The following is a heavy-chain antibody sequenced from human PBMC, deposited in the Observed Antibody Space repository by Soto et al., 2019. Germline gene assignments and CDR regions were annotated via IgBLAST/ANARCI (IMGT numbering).Heavy chain of an antibody. CDR1: GFTFIIYW. V-gene: IGHV3-74*01. CDR2: INDDGIST. J-gene: IGHJ4*02. CDR3: TRGPRSTSTGTGAF. D-gene: IGHD1-1*01. Sequence: GGSLRLSCAASGFTFIIYWMHWVRQAPGKGPEWVSRINDDGISTNYADSVKGRFTISRDNAKNTLYLQMNALRVEDTAVYYCTRGPRSTSTGTGAFWGQGTLVTVSS.